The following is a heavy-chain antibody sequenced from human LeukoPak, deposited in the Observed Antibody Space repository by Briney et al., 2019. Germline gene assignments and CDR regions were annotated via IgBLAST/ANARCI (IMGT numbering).Heavy chain of an antibody. CDR1: GFTFDDYA. J-gene: IGHJ4*02. CDR2: ISWNSGSI. D-gene: IGHD1-26*01. CDR3: AKDSGSYYGYFDY. Sequence: GGSLRLSCAASGFTFDDYAMHWVRQAPGKGLEWVSGISWNSGSIGYADSVKGRFTISRDNAKNSLYLQMNSLRAEDMALYYCAKDSGSYYGYFDYWGQGTLVTVSS. V-gene: IGHV3-9*03.